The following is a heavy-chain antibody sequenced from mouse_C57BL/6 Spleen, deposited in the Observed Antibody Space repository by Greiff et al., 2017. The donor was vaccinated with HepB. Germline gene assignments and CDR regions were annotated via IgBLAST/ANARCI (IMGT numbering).Heavy chain of an antibody. CDR1: GYTFTDYE. V-gene: IGHV1-15*01. J-gene: IGHJ2*01. CDR2: IDPETGGT. D-gene: IGHD2-2*01. CDR3: TRRGYDLGYYFDY. Sequence: QVQLQQSGAELVRPGASVTLSCKASGYTFTDYEMHWVKQTPVHGLEWIGAIDPETGGTAYNQKFKGKAILTADKSSSTADMELRSLTSDDSAVYYCTRRGYDLGYYFDYWGQGTTLTVSS.